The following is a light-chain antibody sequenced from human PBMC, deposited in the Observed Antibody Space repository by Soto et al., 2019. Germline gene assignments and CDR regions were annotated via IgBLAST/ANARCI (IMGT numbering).Light chain of an antibody. V-gene: IGLV2-23*01. CDR3: CSYAGGSPPYV. CDR2: EDT. J-gene: IGLJ1*01. CDR1: SSDIGSYNL. Sequence: QSALTQPASVSGSLGQSITISCTGTSSDIGSYNLVSWYQQHPGKAPKLMISEDTMRPSGVSNRFSGSKSGNTASLTISGLQAEDEADYYCCSYAGGSPPYVFGTGTKLTVL.